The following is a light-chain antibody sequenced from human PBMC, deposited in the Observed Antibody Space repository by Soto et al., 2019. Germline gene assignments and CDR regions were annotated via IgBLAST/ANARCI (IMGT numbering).Light chain of an antibody. CDR1: QSVSSN. J-gene: IGKJ2*01. Sequence: EIVMTQSPATLSVSPGERATLSCRASQSVSSNLAWYQQKPGQAPRFLIYGASTRATGIPARFSGSGSGTEFTLTISGLQSEDFAVYYCQQYGSSRTFGQGTKLEIK. V-gene: IGKV3-15*01. CDR2: GAS. CDR3: QQYGSSRT.